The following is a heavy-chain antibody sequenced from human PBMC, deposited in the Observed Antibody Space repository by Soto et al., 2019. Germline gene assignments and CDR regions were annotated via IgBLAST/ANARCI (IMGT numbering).Heavy chain of an antibody. V-gene: IGHV1-24*01. CDR1: GYTLTELS. CDR3: ATDPGYDILTVYPET. D-gene: IGHD3-9*01. Sequence: ASVKVSCKVSGYTLTELSMHWVRQAPGKGLEWMGGFDPEDGETIYAQKFQGRVTMTEDTSTDTAYMELSSLRSEDTAVYYCATDPGYDILTVYPETWGQGTLVTVSS. J-gene: IGHJ5*02. CDR2: FDPEDGET.